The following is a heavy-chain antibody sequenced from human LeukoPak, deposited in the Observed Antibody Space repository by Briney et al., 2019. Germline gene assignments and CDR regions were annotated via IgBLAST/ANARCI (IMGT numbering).Heavy chain of an antibody. CDR3: ARVPLWQGLVRPANNWFDP. J-gene: IGHJ5*02. V-gene: IGHV4-34*01. Sequence: SETLSLTCAVYGGSFSGYYWSWIRQPPGKGLEWSGEINHSGSTNYNPSLKSRVTISVDTSKNQFSLKLSSVTAADTAVYSCARVPLWQGLVRPANNWFDPWGQGTLVTVSS. D-gene: IGHD6-19*01. CDR1: GGSFSGYY. CDR2: INHSGST.